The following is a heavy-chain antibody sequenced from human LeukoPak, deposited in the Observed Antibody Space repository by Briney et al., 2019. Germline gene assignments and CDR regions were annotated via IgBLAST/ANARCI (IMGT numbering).Heavy chain of an antibody. CDR2: IKEDGSEK. CDR1: GFTFSSYW. CDR3: ATDQDHGYFRQ. J-gene: IGHJ1*01. V-gene: IGHV3-7*01. D-gene: IGHD3-22*01. Sequence: GSLRLSCAASGFTFSSYWMSWVRQAPGKKPEWVANIKEDGSEKYYDDSVRGRFTISRDNAKNTLYLDMNSLRAEDTAVFYCATDQDHGYFRQWGQGSLVIVSS.